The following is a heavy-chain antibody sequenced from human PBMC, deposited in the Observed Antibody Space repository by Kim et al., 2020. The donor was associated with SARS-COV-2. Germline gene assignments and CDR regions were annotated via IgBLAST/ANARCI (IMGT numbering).Heavy chain of an antibody. Sequence: ASVKVSCKASGYTFTSYAMHWVRQAPGQRLEWMGWINAGNGNTKYSQKFQGRVTITRDTSASTAYMELSSLRSEDTAVYYCARMGGLRVATIPFDYWGQGTLVTVSS. D-gene: IGHD5-12*01. CDR2: INAGNGNT. J-gene: IGHJ4*02. CDR3: ARMGGLRVATIPFDY. V-gene: IGHV1-3*01. CDR1: GYTFTSYA.